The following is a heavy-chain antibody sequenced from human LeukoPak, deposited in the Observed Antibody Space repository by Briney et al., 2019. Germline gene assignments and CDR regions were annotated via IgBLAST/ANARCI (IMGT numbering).Heavy chain of an antibody. CDR1: GGSISSSSYY. CDR2: IYYSGST. Sequence: PSGTLSLTCTVSGGSISSSSYYWGWIRQPPGKGLEWIGSIYYSGSTYYNPSLKSRVTISVDTSKNQFSLKLSSVTAADTAVYYCARISIAAAGTGYWGQGTLVTVSP. CDR3: ARISIAAAGTGY. J-gene: IGHJ4*02. D-gene: IGHD6-13*01. V-gene: IGHV4-39*01.